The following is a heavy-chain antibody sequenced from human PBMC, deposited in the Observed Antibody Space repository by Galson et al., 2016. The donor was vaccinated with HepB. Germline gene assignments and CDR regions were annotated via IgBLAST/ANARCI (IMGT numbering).Heavy chain of an antibody. Sequence: SETLSLTCSVSGVSISSSDYYWAWIRQPPGQGLEWIGSMYYGGRTHFTSSLKSRATISSDTSKNQFTLKVTAVTTADTDVYFWRRGGGPFDSGGQGTLVTVSS. D-gene: IGHD2-15*01. CDR1: GVSISSSDYY. J-gene: IGHJ4*02. CDR3: RRGGGPFDS. CDR2: MYYGGRT. V-gene: IGHV4-39*01.